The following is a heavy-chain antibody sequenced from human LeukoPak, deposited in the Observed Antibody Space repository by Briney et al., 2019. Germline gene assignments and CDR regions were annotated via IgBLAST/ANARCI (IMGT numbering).Heavy chain of an antibody. CDR2: ISAYNGNT. CDR3: ARDLGSYDFWSGYPPLYYFDY. V-gene: IGHV1-18*01. Sequence: ASVKVSCKASGYTFTSYGISWVRQAPGQGLEWMGWISAYNGNTNYAQKLQGRVTMTTDTSTSTAYMELRSLRSDDTAVYYCARDLGSYDFWSGYPPLYYFDYWGQGTLVTVSS. J-gene: IGHJ4*02. D-gene: IGHD3-3*01. CDR1: GYTFTSYG.